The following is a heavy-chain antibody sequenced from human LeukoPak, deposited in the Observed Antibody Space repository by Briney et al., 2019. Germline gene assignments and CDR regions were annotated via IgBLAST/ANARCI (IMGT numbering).Heavy chain of an antibody. D-gene: IGHD3-10*01. J-gene: IGHJ4*02. CDR2: VSSSSSYI. CDR3: ARDRGTLPDY. CDR1: GFTFSSYS. Sequence: GGSLRLSCAASGFTFSSYSMNWVRQAPGKGLEWVSSVSSSSSYIYYADSVKGRFTISRDNAKNSLYLQMNSLRAEDTAVYYCARDRGTLPDYWGQGTLVTVSS. V-gene: IGHV3-21*01.